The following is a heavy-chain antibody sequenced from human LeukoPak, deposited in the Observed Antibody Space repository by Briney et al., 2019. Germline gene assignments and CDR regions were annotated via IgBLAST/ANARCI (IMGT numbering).Heavy chain of an antibody. CDR3: ARGSTFTIFGVYYYYYYMDV. CDR2: INHSGST. J-gene: IGHJ6*03. D-gene: IGHD3-3*01. V-gene: IGHV4-34*01. CDR1: GGSFSGYY. Sequence: SETLSLTCAVYGGSFSGYYWSWIRQPPGKGLEWIGEINHSGSTNYNPSLKSRVTISVDTSKNQFSPKLSSVTAADTAVYYCARGSTFTIFGVYYYYYYMDVWGKGTTVTVSS.